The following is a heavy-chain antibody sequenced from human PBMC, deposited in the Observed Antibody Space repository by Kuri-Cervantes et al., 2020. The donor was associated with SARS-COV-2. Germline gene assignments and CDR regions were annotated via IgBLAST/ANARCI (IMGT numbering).Heavy chain of an antibody. CDR2: IWYDGTYK. J-gene: IGHJ4*02. CDR1: GFTFSNYG. Sequence: GESLKISCVVSGFTFSNYGMHWVRQTPSRGLEWVAIIWYDGTYKYYADSVEGRFSISRDNSKNSLYLQMNNLRAEDTALYYCVRGYCSGGSCYGFDSWGQGTLVTVSS. D-gene: IGHD2-15*01. CDR3: VRGYCSGGSCYGFDS. V-gene: IGHV3-33*01.